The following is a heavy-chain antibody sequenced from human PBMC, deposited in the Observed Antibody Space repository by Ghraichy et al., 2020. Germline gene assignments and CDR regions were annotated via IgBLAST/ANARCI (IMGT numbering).Heavy chain of an antibody. CDR1: GGTFSSYA. CDR2: IIPIFGTA. D-gene: IGHD3-10*01. CDR3: ARDRITMVRGVLDAFDI. Sequence: AVKVSCKASGGTFSSYAISWVRQAPGQGLEWMGGIIPIFGTANYAQKFQGRVTITADESTSTAYMELSSLRSEDTAVYYCARDRITMVRGVLDAFDIWGQGTMVTVSS. V-gene: IGHV1-69*13. J-gene: IGHJ3*02.